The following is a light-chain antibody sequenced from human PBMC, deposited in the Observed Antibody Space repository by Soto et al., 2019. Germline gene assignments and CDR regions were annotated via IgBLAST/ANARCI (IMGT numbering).Light chain of an antibody. CDR2: TAS. Sequence: DVQMTQSPSSVSASLGDRVTMTCRASQGIRRWLAWYQQKPGKAPKLLIYTASSLQSGVPSRFSGSGSGTDFTLTISSLQPEDFATYYCQQSNTFPITFGQGTRLEIK. V-gene: IGKV1-12*01. J-gene: IGKJ5*01. CDR3: QQSNTFPIT. CDR1: QGIRRW.